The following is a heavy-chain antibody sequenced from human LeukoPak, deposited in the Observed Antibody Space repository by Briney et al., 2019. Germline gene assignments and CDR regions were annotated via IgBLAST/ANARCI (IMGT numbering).Heavy chain of an antibody. D-gene: IGHD3-22*01. CDR1: GFTFSNYA. CDR2: ITGSGEST. Sequence: GGSLRLSCAASGFTFSNYAMTWVRQAPGKGLEWVSVITGSGESTYYADSVKGRFTISRDNSKNTLYLQMNSLRDKDTAVYYCAKDLGYYYDSSGYYHEGRYFDYWGQGTLVTVSS. CDR3: AKDLGYYYDSSGYYHEGRYFDY. V-gene: IGHV3-23*01. J-gene: IGHJ4*02.